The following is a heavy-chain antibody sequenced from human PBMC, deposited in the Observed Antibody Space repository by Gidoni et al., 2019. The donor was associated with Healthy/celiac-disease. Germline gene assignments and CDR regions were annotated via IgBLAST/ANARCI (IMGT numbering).Heavy chain of an antibody. CDR3: ARDQNMIVAIFDY. CDR1: GFTFSSYA. Sequence: QVQLVESGGGVVQPGRSLRLSCAASGFTFSSYAMHWVRQAPGKGLEWLAVISYDGSNKYYADSVKGRFTISRDNSKNTLYLQMNSLRAEDTAVYYCARDQNMIVAIFDYWGQGTLVTVSS. J-gene: IGHJ4*02. V-gene: IGHV3-30-3*01. D-gene: IGHD3-22*01. CDR2: ISYDGSNK.